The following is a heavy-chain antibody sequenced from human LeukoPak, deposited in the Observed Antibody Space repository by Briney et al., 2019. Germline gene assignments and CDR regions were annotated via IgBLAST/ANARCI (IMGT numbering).Heavy chain of an antibody. CDR1: GFTFDDYA. Sequence: GGSLRLSCAASGFTFDDYAMHWVRQAPGRGLEWVSGISWNSGSIGYADSVKGRFTISRDNAKNSLYLQMNSLRAEDMALYYCAKSIAAAVTHSTYMDVWGKGTTVTVSS. D-gene: IGHD6-13*01. CDR3: AKSIAAAVTHSTYMDV. CDR2: ISWNSGSI. J-gene: IGHJ6*03. V-gene: IGHV3-9*03.